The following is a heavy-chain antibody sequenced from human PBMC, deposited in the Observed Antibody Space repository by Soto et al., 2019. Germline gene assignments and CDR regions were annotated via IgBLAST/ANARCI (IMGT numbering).Heavy chain of an antibody. J-gene: IGHJ4*02. D-gene: IGHD1-26*01. CDR1: GYTFNRHY. V-gene: IGHV1-46*03. CDR3: AKRRGVGLTRSSFDY. Sequence: QVQLVQSGAEVRKPGASVKVSCKASGYTFNRHYIQWVRQAPGQGLEWMGMIDPSGGDTNYAKKLQGIVTVTSDTSTSTVYMELSSLRSEDTAVYYCAKRRGVGLTRSSFDYWGPGTLVIVSS. CDR2: IDPSGGDT.